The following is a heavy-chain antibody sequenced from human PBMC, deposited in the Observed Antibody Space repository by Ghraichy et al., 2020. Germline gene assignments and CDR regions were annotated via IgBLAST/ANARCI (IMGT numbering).Heavy chain of an antibody. D-gene: IGHD3-9*01. CDR3: ARQAVTGYYFGNEYFQH. CDR1: GGSFSGYY. Sequence: SETLSLTCAVYGGSFSGYYWSWIRQPPGKGLEWIGEINHSGSTNYNPSLKSRVTISVDTSKNQFSLKLSSVTAADTAVYYCARQAVTGYYFGNEYFQHWGQGTLVTVSS. J-gene: IGHJ1*01. CDR2: INHSGST. V-gene: IGHV4-34*01.